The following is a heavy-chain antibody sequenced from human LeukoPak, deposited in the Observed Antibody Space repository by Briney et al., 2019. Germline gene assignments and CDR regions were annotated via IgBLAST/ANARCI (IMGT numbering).Heavy chain of an antibody. D-gene: IGHD2-15*01. V-gene: IGHV1-2*02. CDR2: INPNSGGT. Sequence: GASVKVSCKASGYTFTGYYMHWVRQAPGQGLEWMGWINPNSGGTNYAQKFQGRVTMTRDTSISTAYMELSRLRPDDTAVYYCAGHHCSGGSCYFDYWGQGTLVTVSS. J-gene: IGHJ4*02. CDR1: GYTFTGYY. CDR3: AGHHCSGGSCYFDY.